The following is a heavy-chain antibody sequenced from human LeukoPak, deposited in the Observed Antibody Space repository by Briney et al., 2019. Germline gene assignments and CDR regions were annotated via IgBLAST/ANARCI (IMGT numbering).Heavy chain of an antibody. Sequence: SETLSLTCTVSGGSISSYYWSWIRQPPGKGLEWIGYIYYSGSTNYNPSLKSRVTISGDTSKRQFSLELSSVTAADTAVYYCARGGSQQLVGMDVWGQGTTVTVSS. CDR3: ARGGSQQLVGMDV. CDR1: GGSISSYY. D-gene: IGHD6-13*01. V-gene: IGHV4-59*12. CDR2: IYYSGST. J-gene: IGHJ6*02.